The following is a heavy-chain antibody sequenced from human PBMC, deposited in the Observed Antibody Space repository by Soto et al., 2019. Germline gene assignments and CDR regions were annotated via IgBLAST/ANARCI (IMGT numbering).Heavy chain of an antibody. D-gene: IGHD1-26*01. Sequence: EVQLVETGGGLIQPGGSLRLSCAASGFTVSSNYMSWVRQAPGKGLEWVSVIYSGGSTYYADPVKGRFTISRDNSKNTLYLQMNSLRAEDTAVYYCARGVVGATTGYFDYWGQGTLVTVSS. J-gene: IGHJ4*02. CDR2: IYSGGST. CDR1: GFTVSSNY. CDR3: ARGVVGATTGYFDY. V-gene: IGHV3-53*02.